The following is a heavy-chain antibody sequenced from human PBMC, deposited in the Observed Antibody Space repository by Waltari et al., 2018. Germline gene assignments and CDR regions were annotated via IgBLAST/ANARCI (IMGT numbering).Heavy chain of an antibody. CDR3: ARSHYCGGDCLVAFDI. Sequence: QVQLVQSGAEVKKPGSSVKVSCKASGGTFSSYTISWVRQAPGQGLEWMGRIIPILGIANYAQKFQGRVTITADKSTSTAYMELSSLRSEDTAVYYCARSHYCGGDCLVAFDIWGQGTMVTVSS. D-gene: IGHD2-21*02. J-gene: IGHJ3*02. CDR1: GGTFSSYT. V-gene: IGHV1-69*02. CDR2: IIPILGIA.